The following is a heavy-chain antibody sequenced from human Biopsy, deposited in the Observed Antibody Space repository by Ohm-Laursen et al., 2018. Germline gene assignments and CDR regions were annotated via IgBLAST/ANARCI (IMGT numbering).Heavy chain of an antibody. V-gene: IGHV3-48*03. Sequence: GSLRLSCAASGFTFSTYEMNWVRQAPGKGLEWISFISHSSGPTNYADSVRGRFTISRDNAKNALYLQMNSLRFEDTAFYYCVRLEAGLFDAFDIWGHGTTVTVSS. CDR1: GFTFSTYE. CDR2: ISHSSGPT. D-gene: IGHD6-19*01. CDR3: VRLEAGLFDAFDI. J-gene: IGHJ3*02.